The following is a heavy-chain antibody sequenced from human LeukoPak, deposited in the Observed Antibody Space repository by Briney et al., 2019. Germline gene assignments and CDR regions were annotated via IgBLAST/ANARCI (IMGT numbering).Heavy chain of an antibody. Sequence: GGPLRLSCAASGFTFSDYYMSWIRQAPGKGLEWVSYISSSGSTIYYADSVKGRFTISRDNAKNSLYLQMNSLRAEDTAVYYCARLTSGGYDYLDYWGQGTLVTVSS. CDR2: ISSSGSTI. J-gene: IGHJ4*02. CDR1: GFTFSDYY. CDR3: ARLTSGGYDYLDY. D-gene: IGHD5-12*01. V-gene: IGHV3-11*01.